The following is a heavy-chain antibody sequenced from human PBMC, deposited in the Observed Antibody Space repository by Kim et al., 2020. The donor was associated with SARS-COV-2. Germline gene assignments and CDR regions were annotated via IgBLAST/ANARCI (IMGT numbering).Heavy chain of an antibody. CDR3: ARALTIFGVVISAFDY. V-gene: IGHV4-31*02. Sequence: PSLKSRVTISVDTSKNQFSLKLSSVTAADTAVYYCARALTIFGVVISAFDYGGQGTLVNVSS. J-gene: IGHJ4*02. D-gene: IGHD3-3*01.